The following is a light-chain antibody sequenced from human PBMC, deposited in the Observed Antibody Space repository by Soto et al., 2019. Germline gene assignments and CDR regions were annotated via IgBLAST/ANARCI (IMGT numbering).Light chain of an antibody. CDR1: QSVSNN. V-gene: IGKV3D-15*01. Sequence: EIVMTQSPATLSVSPGGGATLSCRASQSVSNNLAWYQQKPGQAPRLLIYGASIRATGIPARFSGSGSGTEFTLTISSLQSEDFAVYYCLQYDDWHRTFGQGTKVDI. J-gene: IGKJ1*01. CDR3: LQYDDWHRT. CDR2: GAS.